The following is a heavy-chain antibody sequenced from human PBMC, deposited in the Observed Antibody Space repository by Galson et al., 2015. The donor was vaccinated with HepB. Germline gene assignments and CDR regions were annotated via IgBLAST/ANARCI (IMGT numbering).Heavy chain of an antibody. D-gene: IGHD2-2*01. CDR1: GYTFTDYY. Sequence: SVKVSCKASGYTFTDYYMHWVRQAPGQGLEWMAWINPKSGGTNYAQNFQGRVTVTRVTSISTVYMELSSLRSDDTAVYYCVRDLTESSTPREDPWGQGTLVTVSS. CDR3: VRDLTESSTPREDP. J-gene: IGHJ5*02. CDR2: INPKSGGT. V-gene: IGHV1-2*02.